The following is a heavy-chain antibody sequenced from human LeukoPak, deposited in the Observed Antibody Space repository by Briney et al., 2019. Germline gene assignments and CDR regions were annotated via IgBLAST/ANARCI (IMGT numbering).Heavy chain of an antibody. CDR1: GFTFSTYW. Sequence: SGGSLRLSCAASGFTFSTYWMYWVRQAPGKGLVWVSRTTSDGSTTTYADSVRGRFTITRDNAKNTLYLQINSLSAEDTAVYYCARGPRGGTLDFWGQGTLVTVSS. CDR2: TTSDGSTT. D-gene: IGHD3-10*01. V-gene: IGHV3-74*01. J-gene: IGHJ4*02. CDR3: ARGPRGGTLDF.